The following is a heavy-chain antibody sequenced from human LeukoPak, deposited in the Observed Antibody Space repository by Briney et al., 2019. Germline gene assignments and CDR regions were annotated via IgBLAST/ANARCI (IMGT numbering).Heavy chain of an antibody. Sequence: QPGSSLRLSCAASGFTFSNYAMHWVRQTPGKGLEWVAVISYDGSDKYYADSVKGRFTISRDNSNNTLYLRMNSLKADDTAVYYCARLRDSKQLPWDAFDIWGQGTMVTVSS. J-gene: IGHJ3*02. V-gene: IGHV3-30*03. CDR1: GFTFSNYA. D-gene: IGHD2-2*01. CDR2: ISYDGSDK. CDR3: ARLRDSKQLPWDAFDI.